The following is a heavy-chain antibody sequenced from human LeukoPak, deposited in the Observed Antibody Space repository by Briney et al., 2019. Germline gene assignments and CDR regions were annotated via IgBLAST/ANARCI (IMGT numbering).Heavy chain of an antibody. V-gene: IGHV4-39*01. D-gene: IGHD6-13*01. CDR2: IYYSGST. CDR1: GGSISSYY. CDR3: ARQGSSSSNNWFDP. Sequence: SETLSLTCTVSGGSISSYYWGWIRQPPGKGLEWIGSIYYSGSTYYNPSLKSRVTISVDTSKNQFSLKLSSVTAADTAVYYCARQGSSSSNNWFDPWGQGTLVTVSS. J-gene: IGHJ5*02.